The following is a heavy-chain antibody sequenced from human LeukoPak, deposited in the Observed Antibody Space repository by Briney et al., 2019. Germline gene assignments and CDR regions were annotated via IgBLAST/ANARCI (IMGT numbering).Heavy chain of an antibody. V-gene: IGHV3-48*04. Sequence: GGSLRLSCAASGSTFTNNFMNWVRQAPGKGLEWVSYISSSGSTIYYADSVKGRFTISRDNAKNSLYLQMNSLRAEDTAVYYCARQAVARPFDLWGQGTMVAVSS. CDR3: ARQAVARPFDL. CDR1: GSTFTNNF. CDR2: ISSSGSTI. J-gene: IGHJ3*01.